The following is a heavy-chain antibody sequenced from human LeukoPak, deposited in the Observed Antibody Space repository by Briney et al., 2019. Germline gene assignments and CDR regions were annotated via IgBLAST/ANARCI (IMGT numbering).Heavy chain of an antibody. D-gene: IGHD2-8*02. CDR3: ARELVVGPAEYFQD. CDR2: TTQDGSEK. Sequence: PGGSLRLSCVAPGFTFRNYLMSWVRLAPGKGLEWLANTTQDGSEKYYVDSVKGRFTISRDNAKNSLYLQMNSQRAEDTAVFYCARELVVGPAEYFQDWGQGTLVTVSS. CDR1: GFTFRNYL. V-gene: IGHV3-7*01. J-gene: IGHJ1*01.